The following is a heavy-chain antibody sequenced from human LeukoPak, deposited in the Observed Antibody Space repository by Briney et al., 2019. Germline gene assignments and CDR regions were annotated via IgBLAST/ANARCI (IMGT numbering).Heavy chain of an antibody. Sequence: SQTLSLTCTVSADSLSSGGHYWAWIRQLPGKGLESIGFIHHSGSSRHNPSLKDRVAISVDASRKQFALRLSSVTAADTAIYYCARGGDRFGGFYFDYWGQGIQVIVSS. D-gene: IGHD3-10*01. J-gene: IGHJ4*02. CDR2: IHHSGSS. CDR1: ADSLSSGGHY. CDR3: ARGGDRFGGFYFDY. V-gene: IGHV4-31*03.